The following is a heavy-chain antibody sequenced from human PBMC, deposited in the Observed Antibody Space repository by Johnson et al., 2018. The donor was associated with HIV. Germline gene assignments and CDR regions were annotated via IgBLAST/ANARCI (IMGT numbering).Heavy chain of an antibody. V-gene: IGHV3-30*02. CDR1: GFTFSKYG. D-gene: IGHD6-13*01. Sequence: VQLVESGGGVVQPGGSLRLSCAASGFTFSKYGMQWVRQAPGKGLEWVAFIRYDGSNKYYADSGKGRFTISRDNSKNTLYLQMNSLRAEDTAVYYCARDFKDSSSWYGAFDIWGQGTMVTVSS. CDR2: IRYDGSNK. J-gene: IGHJ3*02. CDR3: ARDFKDSSSWYGAFDI.